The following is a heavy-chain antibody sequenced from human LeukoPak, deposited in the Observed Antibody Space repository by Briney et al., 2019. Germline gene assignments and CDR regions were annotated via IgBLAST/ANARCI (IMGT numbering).Heavy chain of an antibody. CDR3: AREVREDTAMAYYYYYGMDV. V-gene: IGHV1-2*02. Sequence: ASVKVSCKAHGYTFTGYYLHWVRQAPGQGLEWMGWINPNSGGTNYAQKFQGRVTMTRDTSISTAYMELSRLRSDDTAVYYCAREVREDTAMAYYYYYGMDVWGQGTTVTVSS. CDR1: GYTFTGYY. D-gene: IGHD5-18*01. CDR2: INPNSGGT. J-gene: IGHJ6*02.